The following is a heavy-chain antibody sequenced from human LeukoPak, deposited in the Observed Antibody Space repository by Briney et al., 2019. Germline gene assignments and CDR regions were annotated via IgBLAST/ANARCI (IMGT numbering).Heavy chain of an antibody. V-gene: IGHV1-8*01. CDR2: MNPNSGNT. CDR3: ARDQGITMIVVPPDY. D-gene: IGHD3-22*01. J-gene: IGHJ4*02. Sequence: ASVKVSCKASGYTFTSYDINWVRQATGQGLEWMGWMNPNSGNTGYAQKFQGRVTMTTDTSTSTAYMELRSLRSDDTAVYYCARDQGITMIVVPPDYWGQGTLVTVSS. CDR1: GYTFTSYD.